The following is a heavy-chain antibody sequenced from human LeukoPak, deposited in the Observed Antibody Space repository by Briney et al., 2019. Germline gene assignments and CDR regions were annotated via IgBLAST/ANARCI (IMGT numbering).Heavy chain of an antibody. D-gene: IGHD6-13*01. CDR2: IYYSGST. CDR1: GGSISSGDYY. V-gene: IGHV4-30-4*08. CDR3: ASGGGSSSWYLGFDY. J-gene: IGHJ4*02. Sequence: SETPSLTCTVSGGSISSGDYYWSWIRQPPGKGLEWIGYIYYSGSTYYNPSLKSRVTISVDTSKNQFSLKLSSVTAADTAVYYCASGGGSSSWYLGFDYWGQGTLVTVSS.